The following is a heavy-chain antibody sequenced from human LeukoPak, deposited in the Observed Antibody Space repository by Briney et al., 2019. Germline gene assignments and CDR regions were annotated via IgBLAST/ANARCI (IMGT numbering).Heavy chain of an antibody. V-gene: IGHV3-30*18. CDR1: GFTFSSYG. CDR3: AKVDRDYYGSGSVDY. D-gene: IGHD3-10*01. CDR2: ISYDGSNK. Sequence: PGRSLRLSCAASGFTFSSYGMHWVRQAPGKGLEWVAVISYDGSNKYYADSVKGRFTISRGNSKNTLYLQMNSLRAEDTAVYYCAKVDRDYYGSGSVDYWGQGTLVTVSS. J-gene: IGHJ4*02.